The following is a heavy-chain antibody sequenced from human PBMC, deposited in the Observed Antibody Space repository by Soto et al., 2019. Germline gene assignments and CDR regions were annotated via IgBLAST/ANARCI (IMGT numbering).Heavy chain of an antibody. CDR3: ARGPDGYNSGWDS. Sequence: EVQLVQSGTELKKPGESLRISCEGSGYTFTNYWINWVRQVPGKGLEWMGRIDPSDSYSNYSPSFQGHVTISADKSFSTAYLQWSSLKASDTAIYYCARGPDGYNSGWDSWGLGTLVTVSP. CDR1: GYTFTNYW. J-gene: IGHJ5*01. D-gene: IGHD6-19*01. CDR2: IDPSDSYS. V-gene: IGHV5-10-1*01.